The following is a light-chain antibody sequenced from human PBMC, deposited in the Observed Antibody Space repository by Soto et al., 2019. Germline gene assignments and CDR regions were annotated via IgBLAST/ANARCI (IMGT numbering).Light chain of an antibody. V-gene: IGKV3-20*01. J-gene: IGKJ4*01. Sequence: VLTQAPGTLSLSTGERATLSCRASQSVSSSYLAWYQQKPGQAPRLLIYGASSRATGIPDRFSGSGSGTDFTLTISRLEPEDFAVYYCQQYGSSSLTFGGGTKVDIK. CDR2: GAS. CDR3: QQYGSSSLT. CDR1: QSVSSSY.